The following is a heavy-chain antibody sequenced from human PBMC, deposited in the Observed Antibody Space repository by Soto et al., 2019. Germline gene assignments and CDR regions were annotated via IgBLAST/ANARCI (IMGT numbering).Heavy chain of an antibody. CDR2: ISGHNGFT. CDR3: ARDLGVQPGGCGRCSMAY. CDR1: GFTFGDYG. J-gene: IGHJ4*02. D-gene: IGHD6-19*01. V-gene: IGHV1-18*01. Sequence: QVQLVQSESEVEKPGASVKVSCKTSGFTFGDYGITWVRQAPGQGLEWMGWISGHNGFTNYAQKRQDRVIMTTDTSTTTAYMELRSLTSDDTAIYYCARDLGVQPGGCGRCSMAYWGQGTLVTVSS.